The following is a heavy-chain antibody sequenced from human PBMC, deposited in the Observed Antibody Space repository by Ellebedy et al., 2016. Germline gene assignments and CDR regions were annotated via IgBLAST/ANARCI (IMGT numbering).Heavy chain of an antibody. Sequence: GESLKISXAASGFSVSIHYMTWVRQAPGKGLEWVSTIYSSGGTSHADAVKGRFTISRDNGKNTIFVQMNSLRVEDTAVYYCARAPRYCGGYCYHFDFWGQGILVTVSS. V-gene: IGHV3-66*01. CDR2: IYSSGGT. CDR3: ARAPRYCGGYCYHFDF. CDR1: GFSVSIHY. J-gene: IGHJ4*02. D-gene: IGHD2-21*02.